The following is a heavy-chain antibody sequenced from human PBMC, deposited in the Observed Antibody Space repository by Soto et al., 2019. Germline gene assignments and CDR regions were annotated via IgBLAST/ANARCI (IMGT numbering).Heavy chain of an antibody. D-gene: IGHD2-2*01. J-gene: IGHJ4*02. V-gene: IGHV5-51*01. CDR1: GYNFNTYW. CDR2: IYPADSDT. CDR3: ARQYAAFDY. Sequence: EVQLVQSGAEVKKPGESLKISCKGSGYNFNTYWIGWVRQMPGKGLEWMGIIYPADSDTRYNPSFQGQDTISADKSVSTASLQWSSLEASDTAIYYCARQYAAFDYWSQGTLVTVSS.